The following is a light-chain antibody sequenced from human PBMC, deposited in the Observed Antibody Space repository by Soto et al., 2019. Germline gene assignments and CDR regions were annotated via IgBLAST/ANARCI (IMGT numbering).Light chain of an antibody. CDR1: QGRRND. CDR3: QQYDTLPQIS. Sequence: AIQMTQSPSSLSASVGERVTITCRASQGRRNDLGWYQQKPGKAPNLLIYATSSLQGGVPSRFSGSVSGTDFTFTISCLQPDDFATYYCQQYDTLPQISFGQGTRLEIK. J-gene: IGKJ5*01. CDR2: ATS. V-gene: IGKV1-6*01.